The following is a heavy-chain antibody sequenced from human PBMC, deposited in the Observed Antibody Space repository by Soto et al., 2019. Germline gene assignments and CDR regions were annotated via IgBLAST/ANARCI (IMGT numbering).Heavy chain of an antibody. V-gene: IGHV4-30-4*01. CDR2: IYYSGST. CDR1: GGSISSGDYY. CDR3: ARVKHPYYDILTGFKTSSEIDY. D-gene: IGHD3-9*01. J-gene: IGHJ4*02. Sequence: SETLSLTCTVSGGSISSGDYYWSWIRQPPGKGLEWIGYIYYSGSTYYNPSLKSRVTISVDTSKNQFSLKLSSVTAADTAVYYCARVKHPYYDILTGFKTSSEIDYWGQGTLVTVSS.